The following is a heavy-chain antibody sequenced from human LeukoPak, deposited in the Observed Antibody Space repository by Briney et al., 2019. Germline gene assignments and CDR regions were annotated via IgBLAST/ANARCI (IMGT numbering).Heavy chain of an antibody. CDR1: GGSISSGDYY. CDR2: IYYSGST. D-gene: IGHD1-26*01. CDR3: ARDRGASVGATDYFDY. Sequence: SETLSLTCTVSGGSISSGDYYWSWIRQPPGKGLEWIGYIYYSGSTYYNPSLKSRVTISVDTSKNQFSLKLSSVTAADTAVYYCARDRGASVGATDYFDYWGQGTLVTVSS. J-gene: IGHJ4*02. V-gene: IGHV4-30-4*01.